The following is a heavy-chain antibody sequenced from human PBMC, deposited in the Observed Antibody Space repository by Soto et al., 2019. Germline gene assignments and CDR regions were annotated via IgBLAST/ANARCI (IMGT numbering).Heavy chain of an antibody. CDR3: ARGGRYSYGSPGY. V-gene: IGHV1-46*01. CDR2: INPSGDSR. Sequence: GASVKVSCKASGFSFSDYFMHWVRQAPGQGLEWMGIINPSGDSRNYAQKFQGRVTITRDTSTSTVYMDLSSLRYEDTAVYYCARGGRYSYGSPGYWGQGTLVTVSS. CDR1: GFSFSDYF. D-gene: IGHD5-18*01. J-gene: IGHJ4*02.